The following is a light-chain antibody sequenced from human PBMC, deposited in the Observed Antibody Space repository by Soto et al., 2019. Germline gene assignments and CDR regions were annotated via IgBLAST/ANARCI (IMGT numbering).Light chain of an antibody. CDR2: NVY. CDR3: MQGSHWPPIT. V-gene: IGKV2-30*02. CDR1: QSLVHREGNTY. Sequence: VVTQSPLSLPVTLGQSSSISCSSIQSLVHREGNTYFSWFRQRLGQSPRRLIYNVYNREAGVPDRFRGSGSGTDLTMKISRVEAEDVGLYYCMQGSHWPPITFGQGPRLEIK. J-gene: IGKJ5*01.